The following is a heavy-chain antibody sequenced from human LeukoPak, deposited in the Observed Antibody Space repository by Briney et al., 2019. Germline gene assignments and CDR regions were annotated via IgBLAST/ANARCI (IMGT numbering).Heavy chain of an antibody. V-gene: IGHV3-9*01. Sequence: GGSLRLSCAAPGFTFDDYAMHWVRQAPGKGLERVSGISWNSGSIGYADSVKGRFTISRDNAKNSLYLQMNSLRAEDTALYYCAKDNGPGAFDIWGQGTMVTVSS. CDR2: ISWNSGSI. CDR3: AKDNGPGAFDI. CDR1: GFTFDDYA. J-gene: IGHJ3*02.